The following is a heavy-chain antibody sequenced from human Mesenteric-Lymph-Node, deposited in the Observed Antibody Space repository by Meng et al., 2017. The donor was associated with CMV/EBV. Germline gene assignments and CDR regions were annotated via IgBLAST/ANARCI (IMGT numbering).Heavy chain of an antibody. V-gene: IGHV1-2*06. CDR2: INPNSGGT. CDR1: GYTFTGYY. CDR3: ARKVSDHPFGY. Sequence: QVELVQFGAEENKPEASANVSCKASGYTFTGYYMLWVRQAPGQGLEWMGRINPNSGGTNYAQKFQGRVTMTRETSISTAYMELSRLRSDDSAVYYCARKVSDHPFGYWGQGTLVTVSS. D-gene: IGHD1-14*01. J-gene: IGHJ4*02.